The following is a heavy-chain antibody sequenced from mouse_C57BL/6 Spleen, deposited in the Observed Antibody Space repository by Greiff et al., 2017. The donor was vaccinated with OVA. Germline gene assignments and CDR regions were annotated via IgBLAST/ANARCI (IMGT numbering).Heavy chain of an antibody. CDR2: IDPSDSYT. V-gene: IGHV1-59*01. J-gene: IGHJ2*01. D-gene: IGHD2-1*01. CDR3: ARWVYSRYFDY. Sequence: QVQLQQPGAELVRPGTSVKLSCKASGYTFTSYWMHWVKQRPGQGLEWIGVIDPSDSYTNYNQKFKGKATLTVDTSSSTAYMQLSSLTSEDSAVYYCARWVYSRYFDYWGQGTTLTVSS. CDR1: GYTFTSYW.